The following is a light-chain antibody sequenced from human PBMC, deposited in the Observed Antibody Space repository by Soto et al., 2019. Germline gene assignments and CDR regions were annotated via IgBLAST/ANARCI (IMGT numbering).Light chain of an antibody. CDR3: QQLNYYPRT. CDR1: QSVSSNY. V-gene: IGKV3-20*01. Sequence: NVLTQSPGTLSLSPGERASLSCRASQSVSSNYLAWYQQKPGQAPRLLIYGASSRATGIPDRFSGSGSGTDFTLTITSLQPEDFATYYCQQLNYYPRTFGQGTKVDIK. J-gene: IGKJ1*01. CDR2: GAS.